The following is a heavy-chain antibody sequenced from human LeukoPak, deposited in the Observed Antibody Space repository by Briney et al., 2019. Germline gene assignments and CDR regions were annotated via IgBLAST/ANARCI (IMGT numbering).Heavy chain of an antibody. Sequence: SETLSLTCTVSVGSMSNYYWTWIRQPPGKGLEWLGYVYYRGSTNYNPSLKSRVTISVDTSENQFSLKLSSVTAADTAVYYCARVAYYYDTATYYNPAHLDFWGQGALVTVSS. V-gene: IGHV4-59*01. CDR2: VYYRGST. D-gene: IGHD3-10*01. CDR3: ARVAYYYDTATYYNPAHLDF. J-gene: IGHJ4*02. CDR1: VGSMSNYY.